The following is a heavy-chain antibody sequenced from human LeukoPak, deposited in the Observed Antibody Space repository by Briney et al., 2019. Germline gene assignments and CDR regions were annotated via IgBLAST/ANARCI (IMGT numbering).Heavy chain of an antibody. Sequence: SETLSLTCTVSGGSIMVAAYSWSWIRQPPGKGLEWIGYIYYSGRTYYNPSLKSRVTISVDTSKNQFSLKLSSVTAADTAVYYCASLHGRNLVNYFDYWGQGTLVTVSS. CDR3: ASLHGRNLVNYFDY. CDR1: GGSIMVAAYS. D-gene: IGHD2-21*01. V-gene: IGHV4-30-2*03. J-gene: IGHJ4*02. CDR2: IYYSGRT.